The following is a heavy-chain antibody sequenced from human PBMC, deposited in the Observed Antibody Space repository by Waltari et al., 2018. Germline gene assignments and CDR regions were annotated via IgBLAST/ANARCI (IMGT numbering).Heavy chain of an antibody. CDR1: GFSLSTSGVG. CDR3: AHRLSHYDILTGYSPYWYFDL. D-gene: IGHD3-9*01. J-gene: IGHJ2*01. Sequence: QITLKESGPTLVKPTQTLTLTCTFSGFSLSTSGVGVGWIRQPPGKALEWLALIYWNDDKRYSPSLKSRLTITKDTSKNQVVLTMTNMDPVDTATYYCAHRLSHYDILTGYSPYWYFDLWGRGTLVTVSS. CDR2: IYWNDDK. V-gene: IGHV2-5*01.